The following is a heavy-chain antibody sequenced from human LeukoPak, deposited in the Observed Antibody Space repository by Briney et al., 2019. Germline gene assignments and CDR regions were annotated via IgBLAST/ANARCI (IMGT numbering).Heavy chain of an antibody. D-gene: IGHD4-17*01. Sequence: SETLSHTCTVSGGPISSRSYHWGWIRQPPGKGLEWIGSIYYSGSTHYNPSPKSRVTISIDTSKYQFSLKLSSVTGADTAVYYCARYATDYGDYDYFDYWGQGTLVTVSS. CDR2: IYYSGST. CDR1: GGPISSRSYH. V-gene: IGHV4-39*07. CDR3: ARYATDYGDYDYFDY. J-gene: IGHJ4*02.